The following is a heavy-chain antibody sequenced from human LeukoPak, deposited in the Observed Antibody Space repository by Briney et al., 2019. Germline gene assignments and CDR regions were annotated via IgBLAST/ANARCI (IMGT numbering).Heavy chain of an antibody. V-gene: IGHV1-8*03. D-gene: IGHD1-26*01. J-gene: IGHJ5*02. CDR2: MNPNSGNT. CDR1: GYTFTSYD. CDR3: AREPNSGSYIAERWFDP. Sequence: ASVKVSCKASGYTFTSYDINWVRQATGQGLEWMGWMNPNSGNTGYAQNFQGRVTITRNTSISTAYMELSSLRSEDTAVYYCAREPNSGSYIAERWFDPWGQGTLVTVSS.